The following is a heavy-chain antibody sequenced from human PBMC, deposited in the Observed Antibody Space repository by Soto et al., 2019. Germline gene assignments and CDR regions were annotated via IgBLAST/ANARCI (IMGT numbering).Heavy chain of an antibody. D-gene: IGHD2-2*01. CDR3: ARSQGSSTSLDIYYYYYYGMDV. CDR2: ISPMPGTA. J-gene: IGHJ6*02. V-gene: IGHV1-69*01. Sequence: QVQLVQSGAEVKKPGSSVKVSCKASGGTFSSYAISWVRQAPGQGLELMGGISPMPGTAKYAQKFQGRVTITADESTSTAYMELSSLRSEDTAVYYCARSQGSSTSLDIYYYYYYGMDVWGQGTTVTVSS. CDR1: GGTFSSYA.